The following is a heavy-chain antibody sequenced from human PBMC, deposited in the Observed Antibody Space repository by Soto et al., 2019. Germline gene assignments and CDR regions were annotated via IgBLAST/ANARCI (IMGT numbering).Heavy chain of an antibody. J-gene: IGHJ4*02. CDR1: GFTFSSYG. V-gene: IGHV3-30*18. D-gene: IGHD5-12*01. Sequence: GGSLRLSCAASGFTFSSYGMHWLRQAPGKGLEWVAVISYDGSNKYYADSVKGRFTISRDNSKNTLYLQMNSLRAEDTAVYYCAKGGLYAVYSGYDFDYWGQGTLVTVSS. CDR3: AKGGLYAVYSGYDFDY. CDR2: ISYDGSNK.